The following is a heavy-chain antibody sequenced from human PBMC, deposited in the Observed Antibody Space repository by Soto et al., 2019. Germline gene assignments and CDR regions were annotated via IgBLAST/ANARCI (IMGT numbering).Heavy chain of an antibody. J-gene: IGHJ4*02. CDR1: GGTFSSYT. V-gene: IGHV1-69*02. D-gene: IGHD2-15*01. CDR2: IIPILGIA. Sequence: QVQLVQSVAEVKKPGSSVKVSCKASGGTFSSYTISWVRQAPGQGLEWMGRIIPILGIANYAQKFKGRVTIASDKPTSTAYMVLSRLRSADTAVYYGARGYCSGGSCSFDFWGQGTLVTVS. CDR3: ARGYCSGGSCSFDF.